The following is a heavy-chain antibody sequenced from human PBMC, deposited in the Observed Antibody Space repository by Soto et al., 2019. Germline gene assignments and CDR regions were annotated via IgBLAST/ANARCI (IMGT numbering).Heavy chain of an antibody. CDR1: GFTFSSYG. CDR3: AKDWGIAAAGTHDYYYYGMDV. J-gene: IGHJ6*02. CDR2: ISYDGSNK. D-gene: IGHD6-13*01. V-gene: IGHV3-30*18. Sequence: PGGSLRLSCAASGFTFSSYGMHWVRQAPGKGLEWVAVISYDGSNKYYADSVKGRFTISRDNSKNTLYLQMNSLRAEDTAVYYCAKDWGIAAAGTHDYYYYGMDVWGQGTTVTVS.